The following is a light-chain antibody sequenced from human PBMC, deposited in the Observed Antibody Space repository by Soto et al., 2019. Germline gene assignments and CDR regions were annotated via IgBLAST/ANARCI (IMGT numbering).Light chain of an antibody. J-gene: IGKJ1*01. CDR1: QTIDSW. CDR3: QQYHIYSGT. Sequence: DIQMTQSPSTLSAYVGDRVTITCRGSQTIDSWLAWYQQRPGKPPNLLIYKASTLASGVPSRFSGSGSGTEFTLTITSLQPDDFATYYCQQYHIYSGTFGQGTKVDIK. CDR2: KAS. V-gene: IGKV1-5*03.